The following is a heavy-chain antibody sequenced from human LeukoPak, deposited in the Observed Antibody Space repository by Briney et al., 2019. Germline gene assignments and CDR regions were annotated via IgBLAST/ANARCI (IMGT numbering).Heavy chain of an antibody. CDR1: GGSISSYY. V-gene: IGHV4-59*12. CDR2: IYYSGST. J-gene: IGHJ3*02. Sequence: SETLSLTCTVSGGSISSYYWSWIRQPPGKGLEWIGYIYYSGSTNYNPSLKSRVTISVDTSKNQFSLKLSSVTAADTAVYYCARGRPLRAFDIWGQGTMVTVSS. CDR3: ARGRPLRAFDI.